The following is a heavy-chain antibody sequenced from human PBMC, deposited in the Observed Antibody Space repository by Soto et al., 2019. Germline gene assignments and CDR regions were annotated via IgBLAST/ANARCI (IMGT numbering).Heavy chain of an antibody. D-gene: IGHD3-10*01. CDR1: GFPFSRFS. Sequence: ESGGGLVKPGGSLRLSCVASGFPFSRFSLNWIRQAPGKGLEWVSSIGRVSTYIYYADSVRGRFTVSRDNAKNSVYLQMNGLTAEDSGIYYCARVTAGSGSYQIDLWGQGTLVTVSS. J-gene: IGHJ4*02. V-gene: IGHV3-21*01. CDR3: ARVTAGSGSYQIDL. CDR2: IGRVSTYI.